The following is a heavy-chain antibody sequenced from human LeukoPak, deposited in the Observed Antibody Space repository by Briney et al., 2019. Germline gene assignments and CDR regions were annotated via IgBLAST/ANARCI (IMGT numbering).Heavy chain of an antibody. D-gene: IGHD3-22*01. Sequence: SVKVSCKASGGTFSSYAISWVRQAPGQGLEWRGRIFPIFGTANYAQKFQGRVTITTDESTSTAYMELSSLRSEDTAVYYCAAYDSSGPGLIEGAAFDIWGQGTMVTVSS. CDR3: AAYDSSGPGLIEGAAFDI. J-gene: IGHJ3*02. CDR2: IFPIFGTA. V-gene: IGHV1-69*05. CDR1: GGTFSSYA.